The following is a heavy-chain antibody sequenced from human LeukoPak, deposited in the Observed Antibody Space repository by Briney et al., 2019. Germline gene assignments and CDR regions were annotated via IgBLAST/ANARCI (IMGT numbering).Heavy chain of an antibody. CDR3: ARVESLWLPFDY. J-gene: IGHJ4*02. CDR1: GGSFSGYY. V-gene: IGHV4-34*01. CDR2: INHSGST. D-gene: IGHD5-18*01. Sequence: SETLSLTCAVYGGSFSGYYWSWIRQPPGKGLEWIGEINHSGSTNYNPSLKSRVTISVDTSKNQFSLKLSSVTAADTAVYYCARVESLWLPFDYWGQGTLVTVSS.